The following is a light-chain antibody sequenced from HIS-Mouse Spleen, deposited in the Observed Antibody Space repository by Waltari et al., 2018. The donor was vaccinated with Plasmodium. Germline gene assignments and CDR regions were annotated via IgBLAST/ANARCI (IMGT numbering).Light chain of an antibody. Sequence: SYELTQPPSVSVSPGQTARITCSGDALPKKYAYWYQQKSGQAPVLVIYEDSKPPSGIPERFSGYSSGKMATLTISGAQVEDEADYYCYSTDSSGNHRVFGGGTKLTVL. V-gene: IGLV3-10*01. CDR2: EDS. CDR3: YSTDSSGNHRV. CDR1: ALPKKY. J-gene: IGLJ3*02.